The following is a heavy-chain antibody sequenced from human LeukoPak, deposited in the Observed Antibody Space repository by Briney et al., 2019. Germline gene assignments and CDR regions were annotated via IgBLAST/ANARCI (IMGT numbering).Heavy chain of an antibody. V-gene: IGHV1-46*01. Sequence: ASVTVSFTASAYTFTIYYMHWVRQAPGQGLEWRGISNPSGGSTSYAQKFQGRVTITRDTSTSTVYMELSSLRSEDTAVYYCARAWTWPTTNWFDPWGQGTLVTVSS. D-gene: IGHD3/OR15-3a*01. CDR1: AYTFTIYY. J-gene: IGHJ5*02. CDR2: SNPSGGST. CDR3: ARAWTWPTTNWFDP.